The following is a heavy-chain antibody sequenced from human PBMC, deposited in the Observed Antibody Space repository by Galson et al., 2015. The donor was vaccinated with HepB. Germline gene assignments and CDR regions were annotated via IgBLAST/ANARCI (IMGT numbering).Heavy chain of an antibody. Sequence: SVKVSCKASGYTFTTYGINWVRQAPGQGLEWMGWISVYNGNTNQAQKLQGRVTMTTDTSTSTAYMELSSLISEDTAVYYCARLAVAGTYWGQGTLVTVAS. J-gene: IGHJ4*02. CDR1: GYTFTTYG. CDR3: ARLAVAGTY. V-gene: IGHV1-18*01. D-gene: IGHD6-19*01. CDR2: ISVYNGNT.